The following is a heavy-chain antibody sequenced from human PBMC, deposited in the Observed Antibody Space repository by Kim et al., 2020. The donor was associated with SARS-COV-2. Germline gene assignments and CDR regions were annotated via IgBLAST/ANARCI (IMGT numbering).Heavy chain of an antibody. Sequence: YAASVKGRFTISRDNAKNSLYLQMNSLRAEDTAVYYCARLNSGYDYAYDYWGQGTLVTVSS. J-gene: IGHJ4*02. CDR3: ARLNSGYDYAYDY. V-gene: IGHV3-21*01. D-gene: IGHD5-12*01.